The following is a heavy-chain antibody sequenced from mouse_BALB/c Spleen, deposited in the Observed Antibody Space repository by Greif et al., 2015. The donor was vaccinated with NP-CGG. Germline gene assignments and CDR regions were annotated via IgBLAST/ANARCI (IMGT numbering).Heavy chain of an antibody. CDR2: INPGSGGT. D-gene: IGHD4-1*01. J-gene: IGHJ3*01. Sequence: VQLQQSGAELVRPGTSVKVSCKASGYAFTNYLIEWVKQRPGQGLEWIGVINPGSGGTNYNEKFKGKATLTADKSSSTAYMQLSSLTSDDSAVYFCARSGTGTGSSYWGQGTLVTVSA. CDR1: GYAFTNYL. CDR3: ARSGTGTGSSY. V-gene: IGHV1-54*01.